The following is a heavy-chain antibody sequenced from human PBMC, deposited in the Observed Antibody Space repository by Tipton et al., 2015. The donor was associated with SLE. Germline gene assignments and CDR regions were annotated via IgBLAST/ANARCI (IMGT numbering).Heavy chain of an antibody. V-gene: IGHV4-30-2*01. CDR3: ATSPYYYDTGGFYYLRWFDP. CDR2: IFHSGSI. J-gene: IGHJ5*02. CDR1: GDSISSGAYS. Sequence: TLSLTCIVSGDSISSGAYSWSWIRQPPGKGLEWIGYIFHSGSIYYNPTLKSRVTISLDRSKNQFSLKLGSVTAADTAVYYCATSPYYYDTGGFYYLRWFDPWGQGTLVTVSS. D-gene: IGHD3-22*01.